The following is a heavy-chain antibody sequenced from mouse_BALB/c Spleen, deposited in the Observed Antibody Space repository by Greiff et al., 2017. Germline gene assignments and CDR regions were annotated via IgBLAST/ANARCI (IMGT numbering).Heavy chain of an antibody. CDR1: GFTFSSYT. V-gene: IGHV5-12-2*01. J-gene: IGHJ4*01. D-gene: IGHD3-2*02. Sequence: EVHLVESGGGLVQPGGSLKLSCAASGFTFSSYTMSWVRQTPEKRLEWVAYISNGGGSTYYPDTVKGRFTISRDNAKNTLYLQMSSLKSEDTAMYYCARHEGLGGAMDYWGQGTSVTVSS. CDR3: ARHEGLGGAMDY. CDR2: ISNGGGST.